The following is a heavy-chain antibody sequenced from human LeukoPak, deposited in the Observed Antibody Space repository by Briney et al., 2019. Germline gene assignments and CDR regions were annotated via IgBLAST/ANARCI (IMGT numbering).Heavy chain of an antibody. CDR3: ASAGNGDYYFDP. CDR2: MYVGGSDT. V-gene: IGHV5-51*01. J-gene: IGHJ5*02. Sequence: GESLKISCKGSGYSFTNHWIGWVRQMPGKGLEWMGLMYVGGSDTRYSPSFQGRVTISADKSISTAYLQWSSLKASDSAMYYCASAGNGDYYFDPWGQGTLVTVSS. CDR1: GYSFTNHW. D-gene: IGHD4-17*01.